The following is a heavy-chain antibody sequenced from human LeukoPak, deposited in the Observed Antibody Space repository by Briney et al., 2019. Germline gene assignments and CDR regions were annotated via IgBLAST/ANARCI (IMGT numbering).Heavy chain of an antibody. D-gene: IGHD3-22*01. CDR2: ISDSGGRT. CDR1: GITLSNYG. V-gene: IGHV3-23*01. J-gene: IGHJ4*02. CDR3: AKRGVVIRVILVGFHKEAYYFDS. Sequence: GGSLRLSYAVSGITLSNYGMSWVRQAPGKGLEWVAGISDSGGRTNYADSVKGRFTISRDNPKNTLYLQMNSLRVEDTAVYFCAKRGVVIRVILVGFHKEAYYFDSWGQGALVTVSS.